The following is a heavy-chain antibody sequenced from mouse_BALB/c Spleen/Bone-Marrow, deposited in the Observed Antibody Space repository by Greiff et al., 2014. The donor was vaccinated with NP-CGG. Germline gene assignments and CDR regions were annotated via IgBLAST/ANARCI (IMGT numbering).Heavy chain of an antibody. J-gene: IGHJ4*01. Sequence: LVKTGASVKISCKASGYSFTGYCMHWVKQSHGKSLEWIGYISCYNGATRYNQKFKGKATFTVDTSSSTAHMQFNSLTSEDSAVYFCARGGTMISTDAMDYWGQGTSVTVSS. CDR2: ISCYNGAT. CDR1: GYSFTGYC. CDR3: ARGGTMISTDAMDY. D-gene: IGHD2-4*01. V-gene: IGHV1S34*01.